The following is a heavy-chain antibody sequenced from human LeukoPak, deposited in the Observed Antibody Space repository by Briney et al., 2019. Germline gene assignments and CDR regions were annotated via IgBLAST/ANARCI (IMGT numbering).Heavy chain of an antibody. Sequence: SRGAISVDTSKNQFSLKLSSVTAADTSVYYCARGYYGSGSIFDYWGQGTLLTVSS. D-gene: IGHD3-10*01. J-gene: IGHJ4*02. CDR3: ARGYYGSGSIFDY. V-gene: IGHV4-59*09.